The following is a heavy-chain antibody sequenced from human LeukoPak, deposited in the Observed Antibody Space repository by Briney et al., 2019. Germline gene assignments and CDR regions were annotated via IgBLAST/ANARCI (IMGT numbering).Heavy chain of an antibody. CDR2: IYYSGTT. J-gene: IGHJ2*01. V-gene: IGHV4-39*01. Sequence: PSETLSLTCTVSGDSISTDYYWGWIRQPPGRGLDYIGNIYYSGTTYYNPSLKSRVTISVDTSKNQFSPRVTSVTAADTAVYYCARRRNGYNWYFDLWGRGTLVTVSS. D-gene: IGHD5-24*01. CDR1: GDSISTDYY. CDR3: ARRRNGYNWYFDL.